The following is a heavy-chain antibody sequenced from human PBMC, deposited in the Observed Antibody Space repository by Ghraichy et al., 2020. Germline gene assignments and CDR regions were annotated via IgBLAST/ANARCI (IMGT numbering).Heavy chain of an antibody. J-gene: IGHJ5*02. D-gene: IGHD1-26*01. V-gene: IGHV3-48*02. CDR3: AREVGGSPNWFDP. CDR1: GFAFNIYG. Sequence: LSLTCAASGFAFNIYGMNWVRQAPGKGLEWISYISTTGSTIYYADSVKGRFTISRDNAKNSLYLQMSSLRDEDTAVYYCAREVGGSPNWFDPWGQGTLVTVSS. CDR2: ISTTGSTI.